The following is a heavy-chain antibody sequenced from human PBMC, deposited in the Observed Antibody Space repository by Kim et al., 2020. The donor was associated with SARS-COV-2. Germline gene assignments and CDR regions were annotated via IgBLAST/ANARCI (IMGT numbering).Heavy chain of an antibody. V-gene: IGHV1-46*01. J-gene: IGHJ4*02. CDR3: ARDIVVVPAAMGLDY. Sequence: PKFPGRGTMTRDTSTSTVYMELSSLRSEDPAVYYCARDIVVVPAAMGLDYWGQGTLVTVSS. D-gene: IGHD2-2*01.